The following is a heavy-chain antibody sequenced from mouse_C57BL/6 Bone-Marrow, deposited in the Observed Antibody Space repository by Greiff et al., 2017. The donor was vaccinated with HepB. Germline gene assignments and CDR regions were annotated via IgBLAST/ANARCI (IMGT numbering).Heavy chain of an antibody. D-gene: IGHD1-1*01. CDR2: ISPGDGDT. J-gene: IGHJ2*01. CDR3: ARGYYGSSDY. V-gene: IGHV1-82*01. CDR1: GYAFSSSW. Sequence: QVQLKQSGPELVKPGASVKISCKASGYAFSSSWMNWVKQRPGKGLEWIGRISPGDGDTNYNGKFKGKATLTADKSSSTAYMQLSSLTSEDSAVYFCARGYYGSSDYWGQGTTLTVSS.